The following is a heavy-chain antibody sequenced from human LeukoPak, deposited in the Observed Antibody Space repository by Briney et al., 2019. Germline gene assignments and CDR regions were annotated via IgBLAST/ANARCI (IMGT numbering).Heavy chain of an antibody. J-gene: IGHJ1*01. CDR1: GFIFNKYA. CDR2: IDSSATRT. Sequence: PRGSLRLSCTASGFIFNKYAMSWVRQAPGKGGEGVSGIDSSATRTYYADSVKGRFTISRDNSKNTLYLQMSSLSAEHTAVYRCAKAETLWAGAYYFQHWGQGTMVTLS. D-gene: IGHD3/OR15-3a*01. CDR3: AKAETLWAGAYYFQH. V-gene: IGHV3-23*05.